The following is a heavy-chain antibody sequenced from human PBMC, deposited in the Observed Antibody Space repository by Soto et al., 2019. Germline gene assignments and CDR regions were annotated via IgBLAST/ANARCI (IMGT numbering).Heavy chain of an antibody. CDR3: ARGADYDFWSGSDYYYMDV. CDR1: GGSISSYY. V-gene: IGHV4-59*01. Sequence: SETLSLTCTVSGGSISSYYWSWIRQPPGKGLEWIGYIYYSGSTNYNPSLKSRVTISVDTSKNQFSLKLSSVTAADTAVYYCARGADYDFWSGSDYYYMDVWGKGTTVTVPS. D-gene: IGHD3-3*01. CDR2: IYYSGST. J-gene: IGHJ6*03.